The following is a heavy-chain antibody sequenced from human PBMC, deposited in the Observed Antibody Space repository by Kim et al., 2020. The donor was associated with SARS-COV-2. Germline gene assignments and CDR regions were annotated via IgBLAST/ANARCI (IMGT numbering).Heavy chain of an antibody. J-gene: IGHJ4*02. V-gene: IGHV3-11*03. CDR2: ISSASTYT. Sequence: GGSLRLSCAASGFTFTDYYMSWIRQAPGKGLEWISSISSASTYTNSADSVKGRFTVSRDNAQNSLFLQMNTLRAEDTAVYYCATLDGSGPFDFWGEGTL. CDR3: ATLDGSGPFDF. CDR1: GFTFTDYY. D-gene: IGHD6-25*01.